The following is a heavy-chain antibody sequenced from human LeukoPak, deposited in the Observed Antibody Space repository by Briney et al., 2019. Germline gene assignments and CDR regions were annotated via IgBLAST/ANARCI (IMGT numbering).Heavy chain of an antibody. CDR1: GFTFSSYA. V-gene: IGHV3-23*01. CDR3: AKDLKAYSGYDTYFDY. CDR2: ISGSGGSI. J-gene: IGHJ4*02. Sequence: GGSLRLSCAASGFTFSSYAMSWVRQAPGKGLEWVSAISGSGGSIYYADSVKGRFTISRDNSKNTLYLQMNSLRAEDTAVYYCAKDLKAYSGYDTYFDYWGQGTLVTVSS. D-gene: IGHD5-12*01.